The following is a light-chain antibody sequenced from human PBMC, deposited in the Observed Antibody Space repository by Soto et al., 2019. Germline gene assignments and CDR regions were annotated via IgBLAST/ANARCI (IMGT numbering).Light chain of an antibody. V-gene: IGKV3-15*01. CDR3: QHPGT. CDR2: GAS. J-gene: IGKJ1*01. CDR1: QSLSNN. Sequence: EMVLTQSPATLSVSPGERATLSCRASQSLSNNLAWYQQKPGQAPRLLIYGASTRATGIPARFSGSGSGTDFTPPNNSLQAGGFAIYPRQHPGTFGQGTKVEIK.